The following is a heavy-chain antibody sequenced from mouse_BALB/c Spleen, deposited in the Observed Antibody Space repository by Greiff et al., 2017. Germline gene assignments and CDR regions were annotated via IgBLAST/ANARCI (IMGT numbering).Heavy chain of an antibody. V-gene: IGHV5-4*02. Sequence: EVNLVESGGGLVKPGGSLKLSCAASGFTFSDYYMYWVRQTPEKRLEWVATISDGGSYTYYPDSVKGRFTISRDNAKNNLYLQMSSLKSEDTAMYYCARENYYAMDYWGQGTSVTVSS. CDR2: ISDGGSYT. CDR3: ARENYYAMDY. J-gene: IGHJ4*01. CDR1: GFTFSDYY.